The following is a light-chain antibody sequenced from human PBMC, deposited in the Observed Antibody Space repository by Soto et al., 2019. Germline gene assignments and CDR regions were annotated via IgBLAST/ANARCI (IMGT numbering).Light chain of an antibody. CDR2: GAS. Sequence: EIVLTQSPGTQSLSPGETATLSCRARQTIGSQYLFWYQQKPGQAPRHLIYGASNRATGIPDRFIGSESGTDFTLTFSRLEPEDFAVYYCHHYSSAPYTFGQGTNLEIK. CDR1: QTIGSQY. J-gene: IGKJ2*01. CDR3: HHYSSAPYT. V-gene: IGKV3-20*01.